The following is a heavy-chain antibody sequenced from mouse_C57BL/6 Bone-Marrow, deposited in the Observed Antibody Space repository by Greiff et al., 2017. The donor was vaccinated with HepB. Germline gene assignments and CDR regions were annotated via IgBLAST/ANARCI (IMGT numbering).Heavy chain of an antibody. V-gene: IGHV5-4*01. CDR2: ISDGGSYT. CDR3: ARDGWLLRNYYAMDY. J-gene: IGHJ4*01. Sequence: DVKLVESGGGLVKPGGSLKLSCAASGFTFSSYAMSWVRQTPEKRLEWVATISDGGSYTYYPDNVKGRFTISRDNAKNNLYLQMSHLKSEDTAMYYCARDGWLLRNYYAMDYWGQGTSVTVSS. D-gene: IGHD2-3*01. CDR1: GFTFSSYA.